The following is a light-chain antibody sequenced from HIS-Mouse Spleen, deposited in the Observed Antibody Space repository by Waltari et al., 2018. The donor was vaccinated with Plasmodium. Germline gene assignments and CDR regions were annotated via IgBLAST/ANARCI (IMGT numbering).Light chain of an antibody. CDR1: QSVSSSY. Sequence: NVLTQSPGTLSLSPEERATLSCRASQSVSSSYLAWYQQKPGQAPRHLIYGASSRATGIPDRFSGSGSGTDFTLTISRLEPEDFAVYYCQQYGSSSWTFGQGTKVEIK. CDR2: GAS. V-gene: IGKV3-20*01. J-gene: IGKJ1*01. CDR3: QQYGSSSWT.